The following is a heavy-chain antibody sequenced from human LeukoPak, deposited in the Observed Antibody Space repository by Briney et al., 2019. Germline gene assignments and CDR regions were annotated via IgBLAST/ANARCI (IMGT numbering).Heavy chain of an antibody. CDR3: ARCTSPYATVDA. D-gene: IGHD3-16*01. V-gene: IGHV3-53*01. J-gene: IGHJ5*02. Sequence: PGGSLRLSCAASGFTINTNYMSWVRQAPGKGLEWVSGIYTGNSTIYADSVRGRFTISRDNSKNTFYLQMNSLRAEDTAVYYCARCTSPYATVDAWGQGIVVTVSS. CDR2: IYTGNST. CDR1: GFTINTNY.